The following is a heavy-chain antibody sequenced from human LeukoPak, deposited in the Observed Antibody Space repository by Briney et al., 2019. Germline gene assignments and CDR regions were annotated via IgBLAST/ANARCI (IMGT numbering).Heavy chain of an antibody. CDR3: ASRGRAMVRGVIMGWFDP. D-gene: IGHD3-10*01. J-gene: IGHJ5*02. Sequence: PSETLSLTCSVSGGSISSASYYWGWIRQPPGKALEWIASIYYTGSTYYNPSLKSRVTISVDKSKNQFSLKLSSVTAADTAVYYCASRGRAMVRGVIMGWFDPWGQGTLVTVSS. CDR2: IYYTGST. V-gene: IGHV4-39*07. CDR1: GGSISSASYY.